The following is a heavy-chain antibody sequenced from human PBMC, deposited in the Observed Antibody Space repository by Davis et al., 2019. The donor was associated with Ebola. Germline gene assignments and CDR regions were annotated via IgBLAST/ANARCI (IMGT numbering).Heavy chain of an antibody. D-gene: IGHD2-2*01. J-gene: IGHJ4*02. Sequence: PSETLSLTCAVSGGSISSGGYSWSSIRQPPGKGLEWIGYIYHSGSTYYNPSLKSRVTISVDRSKNQFSLKLSSVTAADTAVYYCARVRCSSTSCPYFDYWGQGTLVTVSS. CDR1: GGSISSGGYS. V-gene: IGHV4-30-2*01. CDR3: ARVRCSSTSCPYFDY. CDR2: IYHSGST.